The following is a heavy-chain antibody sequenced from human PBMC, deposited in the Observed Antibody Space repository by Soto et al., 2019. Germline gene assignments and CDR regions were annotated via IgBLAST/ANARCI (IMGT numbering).Heavy chain of an antibody. D-gene: IGHD2-2*01. Sequence: QVQLVQSGAEVKRPGSSVRVSCKAYGSPLSSYSISGVRQAPGQGLEWMVGIIPIYGSPNYAKNLRGRVTIIADEYTNTSYMEVSSLRFDDTAVFYCARAGRASADSWFDSWVQGTLVTVSS. CDR3: ARAGRASADSWFDS. CDR2: IIPIYGSP. CDR1: GSPLSSYS. J-gene: IGHJ5*01. V-gene: IGHV1-69*01.